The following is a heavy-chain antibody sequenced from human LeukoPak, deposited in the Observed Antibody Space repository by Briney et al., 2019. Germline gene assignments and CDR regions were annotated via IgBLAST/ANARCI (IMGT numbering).Heavy chain of an antibody. CDR3: ARAQWLPIDCYNE. V-gene: IGHV4-59*01. CDR1: RGSISGAY. CDR2: IHDSGRT. D-gene: IGHD6-19*01. Sequence: SETLSLTCTVSRGSISGAYWTWIRQSPGGGLEWIGYIHDSGRTDYNPSLGSRITISMDTSKSQFSLRLRSVTAADTAVYYCARAQWLPIDCYNEWGPGTAVTVSS. J-gene: IGHJ3*01.